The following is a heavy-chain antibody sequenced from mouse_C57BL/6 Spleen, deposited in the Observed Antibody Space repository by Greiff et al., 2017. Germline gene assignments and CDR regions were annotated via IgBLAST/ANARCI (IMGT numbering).Heavy chain of an antibody. CDR1: GFTFKDYY. CDR2: IGPEDGDT. CDR3: TTSDYGSTWYFEV. D-gene: IGHD1-1*01. V-gene: IGHV14-1*01. Sequence: EVKLVESGAELVRPGASVKLSCTASGFTFKDYYMHWVKQRPEQGLEWIGRIGPEDGDTEYAPKFPGKATMTADPASNTAYLQLSMLTSEDAAVYYCTTSDYGSTWYFEVWGTGTTVTVSS. J-gene: IGHJ1*03.